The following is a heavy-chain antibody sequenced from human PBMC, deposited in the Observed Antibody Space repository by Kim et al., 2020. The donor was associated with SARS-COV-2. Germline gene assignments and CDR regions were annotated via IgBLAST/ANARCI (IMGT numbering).Heavy chain of an antibody. D-gene: IGHD6-19*01. Sequence: ASVKVSCKASGYTFTSYAMHWVRQAPGQRLEWMGWINAGNGNTKYSQKFQGRVTITRDTSASTAYMELSSLRSEDTAVYYCARLVAVADYFDYWGQGTLVTVS. CDR1: GYTFTSYA. CDR3: ARLVAVADYFDY. V-gene: IGHV1-3*01. J-gene: IGHJ4*02. CDR2: INAGNGNT.